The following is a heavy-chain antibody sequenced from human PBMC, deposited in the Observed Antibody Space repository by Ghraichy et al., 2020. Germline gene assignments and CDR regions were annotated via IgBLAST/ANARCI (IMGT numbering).Heavy chain of an antibody. CDR2: IYYSGST. V-gene: IGHV4-59*01. D-gene: IGHD3-10*01. Sequence: SETLSLTCTVSGGSISSYYWSWIRQPPGKGLEWIGYIYYSGSTNYNPSLKSRVTISVDTSKNQFSLKLSSVTAADTAVYYCARDHHYGDHYYYYGMDVWGQGTTVTVSS. CDR3: ARDHHYGDHYYYYGMDV. J-gene: IGHJ6*02. CDR1: GGSISSYY.